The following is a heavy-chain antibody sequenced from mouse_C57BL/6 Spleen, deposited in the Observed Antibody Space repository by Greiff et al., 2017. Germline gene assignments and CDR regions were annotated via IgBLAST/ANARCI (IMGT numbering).Heavy chain of an antibody. V-gene: IGHV1-47*01. CDR1: GYTFTTYP. J-gene: IGHJ1*03. CDR2: FHPYNDDT. Sequence: VQLVESGAELVKPGASVKMSCKASGYTFTTYPIEWMKQNHGKSLEWIGNFHPYNDDTKYNEKFKGKATLTVEKSSSTVYLELSRLTSDDSAVYYCARRYYDYDDWYFDVWGTGTTVTVSS. D-gene: IGHD2-4*01. CDR3: ARRYYDYDDWYFDV.